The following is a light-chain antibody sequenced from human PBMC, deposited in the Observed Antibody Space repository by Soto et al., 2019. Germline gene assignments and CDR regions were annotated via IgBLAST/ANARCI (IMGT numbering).Light chain of an antibody. Sequence: EIVMTQSPATLSVSPGERATLSCRASQSVSSYLAWYQQKPGQAPRLLIYDASNRATGIPARFSGSGSGTDFTLTISSLEPEDFAVYYCLQLYNFSWTFGQGTKVDIK. CDR3: LQLYNFSWT. CDR2: DAS. CDR1: QSVSSY. V-gene: IGKV3-11*01. J-gene: IGKJ1*01.